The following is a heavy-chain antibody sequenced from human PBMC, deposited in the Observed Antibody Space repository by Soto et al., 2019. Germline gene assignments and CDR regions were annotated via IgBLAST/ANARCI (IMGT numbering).Heavy chain of an antibody. CDR2: INHSGST. V-gene: IGHV4-34*01. J-gene: IGHJ4*02. Sequence: QVQLQQWGAGLLKPSETLSLTCAVYGGSFSGYYWSWIRQPPGKGLEWIGEINHSGSTNYNPSLKSRVHISVNTPKNPFSLKLSSVTAADTAVYYCARGRPHDIVVVPAATYYFDYWGQGTLVTVSS. D-gene: IGHD2-2*01. CDR3: ARGRPHDIVVVPAATYYFDY. CDR1: GGSFSGYY.